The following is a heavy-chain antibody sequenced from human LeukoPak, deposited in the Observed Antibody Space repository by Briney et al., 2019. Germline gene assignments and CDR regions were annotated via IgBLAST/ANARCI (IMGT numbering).Heavy chain of an antibody. Sequence: GGSLRLSCAASGFTFSTYSMNWVRQAPGKGLEWVSYISSSSGTIYYADSVKGRFTFSRDNAKNSLYLQMNSLGDEDTAVYYCARGYYYGMDVWGQGTTVTVSS. CDR1: GFTFSTYS. J-gene: IGHJ6*02. V-gene: IGHV3-48*02. CDR2: ISSSSGTI. D-gene: IGHD5-12*01. CDR3: ARGYYYGMDV.